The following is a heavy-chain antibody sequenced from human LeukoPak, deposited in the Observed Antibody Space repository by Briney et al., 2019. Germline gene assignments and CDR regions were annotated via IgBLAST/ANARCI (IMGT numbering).Heavy chain of an antibody. CDR3: ARQTEHCSGGSCYADY. CDR1: GYSFTSYW. Sequence: ASVKISCKGSGYSFTSYWIGWVRQMPGKGLEWMGIIYPGDSDTRYSPSFQGQVTISADKSISTAYLQWSSLKASDTAMYYCARQTEHCSGGSCYADYWGQGTLVTVSS. CDR2: IYPGDSDT. D-gene: IGHD2-15*01. V-gene: IGHV5-51*01. J-gene: IGHJ4*02.